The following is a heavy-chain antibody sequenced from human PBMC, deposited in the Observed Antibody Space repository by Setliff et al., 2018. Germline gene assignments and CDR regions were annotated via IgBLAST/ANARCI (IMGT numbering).Heavy chain of an antibody. CDR1: GGTFRSYG. D-gene: IGHD3-22*01. CDR2: TIPSLGST. CDR3: ARGPNTYDSSGYYYRAGYYYYMDV. V-gene: IGHV1-69*05. J-gene: IGHJ6*03. Sequence: SVKVSCKASGGTFRSYGISWVRQAPGQGLEWMGGTIPSLGSTNYAQKFQDRVTIITDESTSTAYMELSSLRTEDTAVYYCARGPNTYDSSGYYYRAGYYYYMDVWGKGTTVTVSS.